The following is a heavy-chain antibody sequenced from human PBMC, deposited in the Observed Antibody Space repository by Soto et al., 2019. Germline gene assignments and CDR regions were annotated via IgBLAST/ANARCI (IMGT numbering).Heavy chain of an antibody. V-gene: IGHV4-61*01. CDR3: ARFVRSCSGTTCHTRADV. J-gene: IGHJ6*02. Sequence: QVQLQAAGPGLVKPSETLSLTCTVSGGSVSSDTHYWSWIRQPPGTRLEWIGFIYSSGSTNYNPSLKSRVTMSVDTSKNQFSLKLRSVIVADTAVYHCARFVRSCSGTTCHTRADVWGQGTTVTVSS. CDR2: IYSSGST. CDR1: GGSVSSDTHY. D-gene: IGHD2-2*01.